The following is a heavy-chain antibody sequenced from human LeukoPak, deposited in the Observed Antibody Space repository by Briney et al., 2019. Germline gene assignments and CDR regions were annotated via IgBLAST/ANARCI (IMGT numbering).Heavy chain of an antibody. CDR1: GFTFRNYG. J-gene: IGHJ4*02. CDR2: VSYDGSKK. CDR3: ARDLQVWLFYY. V-gene: IGHV3-33*01. D-gene: IGHD5-18*01. Sequence: PGGSLRLSCAASGFTFRNYGILWVRQVPGKGLEWVAGVSYDGSKKYYADSVKGRFTVSRDDPDNTLYLQMNSLRAEDTAVYYCARDLQVWLFYYRGQGTLVTVSS.